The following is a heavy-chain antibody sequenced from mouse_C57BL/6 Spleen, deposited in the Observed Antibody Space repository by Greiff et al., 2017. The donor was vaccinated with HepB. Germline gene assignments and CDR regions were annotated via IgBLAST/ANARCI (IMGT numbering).Heavy chain of an antibody. CDR3: AGDALITTVVATGFDY. D-gene: IGHD1-1*01. CDR1: GYSITSGYY. Sequence: DVKLQESGPGLVKPSQSLSLTCSVTGYSITSGYYWNWIRQFPGNKLEWMGYISYDGSNNYNPSLKNRISITRDTSKNQLFLKLNSVTTEDTATYYCAGDALITTVVATGFDYWGQGTTLTVSS. J-gene: IGHJ2*01. V-gene: IGHV3-6*01. CDR2: ISYDGSN.